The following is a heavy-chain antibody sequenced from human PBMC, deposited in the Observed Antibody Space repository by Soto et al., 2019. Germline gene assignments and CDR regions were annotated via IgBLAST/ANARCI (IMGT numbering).Heavy chain of an antibody. CDR2: ISSSSSTI. J-gene: IGHJ4*02. CDR3: ARDEMSTLTYFDY. V-gene: IGHV3-48*02. D-gene: IGHD1-1*01. CDR1: GFTFSSYS. Sequence: GGSLRLSCAASGFTFSSYSMTWVRQAPGKGLEWVSYISSSSSTIYYADSVKGRFTISRDNAKNPLYLQMNSLRDEDTAVYYCARDEMSTLTYFDYWGQGTLVTVSS.